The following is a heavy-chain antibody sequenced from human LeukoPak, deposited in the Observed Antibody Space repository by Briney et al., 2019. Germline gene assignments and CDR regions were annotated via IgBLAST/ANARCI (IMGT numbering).Heavy chain of an antibody. Sequence: GGSLRLSCAASGFTFSSYWMHWVRQAPGKGLVWVSCIYNDGSSTIYADSVKGRVTISRDNAKNTLYLQMNSLRAEDTAVYYYARGQYCSGGSCSGVWFDPWGERTLLGVSS. CDR2: IYNDGSST. V-gene: IGHV3-74*01. J-gene: IGHJ5*02. D-gene: IGHD2-15*01. CDR3: ARGQYCSGGSCSGVWFDP. CDR1: GFTFSSYW.